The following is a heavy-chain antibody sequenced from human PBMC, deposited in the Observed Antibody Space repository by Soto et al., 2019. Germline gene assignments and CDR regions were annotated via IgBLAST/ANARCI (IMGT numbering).Heavy chain of an antibody. Sequence: PSETLSLTCAVYGGSFSGYYWSWIRQPPGNGLEWIGEINHSGSTNYNPSLKSRVTISVDTSKNQFSLKLSSVTAADMAVYYCARGHCSGGSCPYYYYYMDVWGKGTTVTVSS. D-gene: IGHD2-15*01. CDR1: GGSFSGYY. V-gene: IGHV4-34*01. CDR2: INHSGST. CDR3: ARGHCSGGSCPYYYYYMDV. J-gene: IGHJ6*03.